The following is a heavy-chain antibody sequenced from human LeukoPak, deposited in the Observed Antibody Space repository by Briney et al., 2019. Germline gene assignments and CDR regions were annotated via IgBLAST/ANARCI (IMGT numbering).Heavy chain of an antibody. CDR3: AKDWVAVAGTIEYGMDV. J-gene: IGHJ6*02. CDR2: ISGSGGIT. V-gene: IGHV3-23*01. CDR1: GFTFSSYA. D-gene: IGHD6-19*01. Sequence: GGSLRLSCTASGFTFSSYAMNWVRQAPGKGLDWVSGISGSGGITYYADSVKGRFTISRDNSKNTLYLQMNSLRAEDTAVYYCAKDWVAVAGTIEYGMDVWGQGTTVTVSS.